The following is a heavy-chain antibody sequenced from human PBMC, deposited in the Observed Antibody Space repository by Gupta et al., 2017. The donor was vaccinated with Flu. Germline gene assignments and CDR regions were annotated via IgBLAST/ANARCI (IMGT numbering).Heavy chain of an antibody. V-gene: IGHV3-48*03. D-gene: IGHD3-16*01. J-gene: IGHJ5*02. Sequence: EVQLVESGGGLVQPGGSLRPSCAASGFSFSSYEMNWVRQAPGKGLEWVSYISTSGDATQYADSVKGRFTISRDNAQRSLYLQMNSRRVEDTAVYYCARERLREAGKWLSLGDLWGQGTLVTVAS. CDR1: GFSFSSYE. CDR3: ARERLREAGKWLSLGDL. CDR2: ISTSGDAT.